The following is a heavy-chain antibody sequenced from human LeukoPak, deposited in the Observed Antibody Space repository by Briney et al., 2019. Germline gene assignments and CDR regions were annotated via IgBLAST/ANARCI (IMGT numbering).Heavy chain of an antibody. D-gene: IGHD2-2*01. CDR3: ARAPSSTGYYYMDV. CDR1: GGTFSSYA. V-gene: IGHV1-69*05. CDR2: IIPIFGTA. J-gene: IGHJ6*03. Sequence: GASVKVSCKASGGTFSSYAISWVRQAPGQGLEWMGGIIPIFGTANYAQKFQGRVTITTDESTSTAYMEPSSLRSEDTAVYYCARAPSSTGYYYMDVWGKGTTVTVSS.